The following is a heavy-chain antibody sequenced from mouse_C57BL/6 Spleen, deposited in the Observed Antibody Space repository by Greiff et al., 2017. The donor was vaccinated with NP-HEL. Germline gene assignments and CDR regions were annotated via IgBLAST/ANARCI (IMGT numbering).Heavy chain of an antibody. V-gene: IGHV1-42*01. CDR1: GYSFTGYY. CDR2: INPSTGGT. J-gene: IGHJ4*01. CDR3: AMRKNYAMDY. Sequence: EVQLQQSGAELVKPGASVKISCKASGYSFTGYYMNWVKQSPEKSLEWIGEINPSTGGTTYNQKFKAKATLTVDKSSSTAYMQLKSLTSEDSAVCCCAMRKNYAMDYWGQGTSVTVSS.